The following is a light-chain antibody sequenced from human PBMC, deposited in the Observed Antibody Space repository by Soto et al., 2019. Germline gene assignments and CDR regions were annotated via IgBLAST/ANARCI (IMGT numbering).Light chain of an antibody. CDR2: DAS. J-gene: IGKJ4*01. V-gene: IGKV1-33*01. Sequence: DIQMSQSPSSLSASVGDRVIITCQASQDITDYLHCYQQKPGKDPRILIYDASNFETWVPSRFSGSESGTDFTFTISSLKPEDTATYYCQQDEALELSFGGATKVEI. CDR3: QQDEALELS. CDR1: QDITDY.